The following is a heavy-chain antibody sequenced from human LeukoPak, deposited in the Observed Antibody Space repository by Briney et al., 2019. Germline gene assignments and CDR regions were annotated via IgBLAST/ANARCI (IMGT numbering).Heavy chain of an antibody. CDR1: GGSISSGGYY. Sequence: PSQTLSLTCTVSGGSISSGGYYWSWIRQHPGKGLEWIGYIYYSGNTNYNPSLKSRVTMSIDTSNNQFSLKLSSVTAADTAVYYCARDRTFDLWGRGTLVTVSS. J-gene: IGHJ2*01. CDR3: ARDRTFDL. CDR2: IYYSGNT. V-gene: IGHV4-31*03.